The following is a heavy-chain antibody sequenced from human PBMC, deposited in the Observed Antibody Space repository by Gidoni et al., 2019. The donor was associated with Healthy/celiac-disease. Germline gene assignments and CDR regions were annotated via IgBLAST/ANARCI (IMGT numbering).Heavy chain of an antibody. Sequence: QVHLQESGPGLVKPSEPLSLTFTVSGGSISSYYWSWIRQPPGKGLEWIGYIYYSGRTNYKPSLKSRVTISVDTSKNQFSLKLSSVTAADTAVYYCARDTIVGATTSAFDIWGQGTMVTVSS. CDR2: IYYSGRT. CDR3: ARDTIVGATTSAFDI. D-gene: IGHD1-26*01. CDR1: GGSISSYY. J-gene: IGHJ3*02. V-gene: IGHV4-59*01.